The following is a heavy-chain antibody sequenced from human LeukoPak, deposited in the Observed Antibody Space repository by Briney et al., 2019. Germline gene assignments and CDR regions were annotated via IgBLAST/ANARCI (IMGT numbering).Heavy chain of an antibody. Sequence: GASVKVSCKTLGYTFITSSICWVRQAPGQRLEWLGWITVASGNTRYSENLQGRVTLTRDTSANTAYMELHNLKFEDTAVYYCVGGSLGYWGQGTLVTVSP. V-gene: IGHV1-3*01. CDR1: GYTFITSS. CDR2: ITVASGNT. J-gene: IGHJ4*02. CDR3: VGGSLGY.